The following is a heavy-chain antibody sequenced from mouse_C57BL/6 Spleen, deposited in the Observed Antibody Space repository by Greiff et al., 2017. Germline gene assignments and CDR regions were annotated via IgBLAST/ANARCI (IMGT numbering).Heavy chain of an antibody. CDR2: IYPGDGDT. Sequence: VQLQQSGPELVKPGASVKISCKASGYAFSSSWMNWVKQRPGKGLEWIGRIYPGDGDTNYNGKFKGKDTLTADKSSSTAYMQLSSLTSEDSAVYFCARWDYYGSSYVRYFDVWGTGTTVTVSS. CDR3: ARWDYYGSSYVRYFDV. D-gene: IGHD1-1*01. J-gene: IGHJ1*03. CDR1: GYAFSSSW. V-gene: IGHV1-82*01.